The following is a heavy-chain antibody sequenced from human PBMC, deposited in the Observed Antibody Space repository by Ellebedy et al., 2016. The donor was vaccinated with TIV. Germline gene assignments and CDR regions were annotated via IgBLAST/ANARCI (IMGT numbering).Heavy chain of an antibody. D-gene: IGHD2-8*01. V-gene: IGHV3-7*01. CDR1: GFTFSSYW. J-gene: IGHJ4*02. CDR3: LRGMHY. Sequence: GESLKISCVASGFTFSSYWMSWVRQAPGKGLEWVANMKQDGSEKYYVDSVKGRFTISRDNAMSSLYLQMNSLRAEDTAVYYCLRGMHYWGQGTLVTVSS. CDR2: MKQDGSEK.